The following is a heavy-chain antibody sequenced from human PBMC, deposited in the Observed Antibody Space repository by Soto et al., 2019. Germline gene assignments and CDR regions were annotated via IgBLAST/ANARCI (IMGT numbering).Heavy chain of an antibody. CDR3: ARVQGCRAFDY. CDR2: ISPSGSI. Sequence: QVQLQESGPGLVKPAGTLSLTCAVSGGSISNSDWWSCVRQPPGRGLEWIGEISPSGSINDSPSLRSRDTISVDTSKNQFSLKLSSVTAADTAVYYCARVQGCRAFDYWGQGTLVTVSS. V-gene: IGHV4-4*02. J-gene: IGHJ4*02. CDR1: GGSISNSDW.